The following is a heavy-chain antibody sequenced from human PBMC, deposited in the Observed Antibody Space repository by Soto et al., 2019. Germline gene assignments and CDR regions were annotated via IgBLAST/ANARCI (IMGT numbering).Heavy chain of an antibody. CDR3: ATWHEREHAYDV. CDR2: LYDGDGS. D-gene: IGHD1-1*01. V-gene: IGHV3-53*01. J-gene: IGHJ3*01. Sequence: DVQLVESGGGLMQPGESLRLSCAASGLTVSGQKYVAWVRQAPGKGLEWVSALYDGDGSFYADSVKGRFTTSSDSSKTTVYLQMNGLRPDDTAVYYCATWHEREHAYDVWGQGTTVTVSS. CDR1: GLTVSGQKY.